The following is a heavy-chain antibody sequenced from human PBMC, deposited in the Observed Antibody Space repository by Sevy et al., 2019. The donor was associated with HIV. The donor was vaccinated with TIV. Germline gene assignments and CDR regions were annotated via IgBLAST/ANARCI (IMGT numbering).Heavy chain of an antibody. D-gene: IGHD2-2*02. CDR3: ARNNCSITNCYMGDVFDI. J-gene: IGHJ3*02. CDR2: ISGISNYI. Sequence: GGSLRLSCAASGFTFSSYSMNWVRQAPGKGLEWVSSISGISNYIYYADSMKGRFTVSRDNARNSRYLQMNGLRAEDTAVYYCARNNCSITNCYMGDVFDIWGQGTMVTVSS. V-gene: IGHV3-21*01. CDR1: GFTFSSYS.